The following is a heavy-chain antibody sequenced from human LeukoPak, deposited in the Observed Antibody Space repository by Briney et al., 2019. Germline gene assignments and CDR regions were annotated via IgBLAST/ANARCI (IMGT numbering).Heavy chain of an antibody. CDR3: AREEHYGGTYDY. J-gene: IGHJ4*02. Sequence: ASVKVSCKASGYTFTSYGISWVRQAPGQGLEWMGIINPSGTSTSYAQTFQGRVTMTWDTSTSTVYMELSSLKSEDTAVYYCAREEHYGGTYDYWGQGTLVTVSS. V-gene: IGHV1-46*01. CDR1: GYTFTSYG. D-gene: IGHD4-23*01. CDR2: INPSGTST.